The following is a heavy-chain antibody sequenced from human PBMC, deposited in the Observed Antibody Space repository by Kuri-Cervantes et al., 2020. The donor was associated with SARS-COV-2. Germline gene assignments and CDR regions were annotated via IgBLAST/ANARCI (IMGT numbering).Heavy chain of an antibody. CDR2: IIPIFGTA. CDR1: GYTLTELS. J-gene: IGHJ4*02. D-gene: IGHD3-22*01. CDR3: ARAYYYDSSGYYPGDY. Sequence: SVKVSCKVSGYTLTELSMHWVRQAPGQGLEWMGGIIPIFGTANYAQKFQGRVTITADESTSTAYMELSSLRSEDTAVYYCARAYYYDSSGYYPGDYWGQGTQVT. V-gene: IGHV1-69*13.